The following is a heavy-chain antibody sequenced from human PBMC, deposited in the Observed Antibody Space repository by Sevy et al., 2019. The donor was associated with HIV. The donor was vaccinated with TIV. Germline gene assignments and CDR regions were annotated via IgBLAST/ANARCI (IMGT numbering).Heavy chain of an antibody. CDR1: GGSISSYY. D-gene: IGHD3-22*01. J-gene: IGHJ5*02. Sequence: SETLSLTCTVSGGSISSYYWSWIRQPPGKGLEWIGYIYYSGSTNYNPSLKSRVTISVDTSKIQFSLKLSSVTAADTAVYYCARHYYDSSGRLDPWGQGTLVTVSS. CDR2: IYYSGST. CDR3: ARHYYDSSGRLDP. V-gene: IGHV4-59*01.